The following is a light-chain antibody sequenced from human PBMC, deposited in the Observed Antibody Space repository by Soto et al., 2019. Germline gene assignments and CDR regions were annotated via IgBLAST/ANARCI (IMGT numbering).Light chain of an antibody. CDR1: SSDVGGYNY. Sequence: QSALTQPASVSGAPGQSIIISCTGTSSDVGGYNYVSWYQQHPGKAPKLMIFDVSNRPSGVSNRFSGSKSGNTASLAISGLQAEDEADYYCCSYRSDSTLVFGGGTKLTVL. CDR2: DVS. CDR3: CSYRSDSTLV. J-gene: IGLJ3*02. V-gene: IGLV2-14*01.